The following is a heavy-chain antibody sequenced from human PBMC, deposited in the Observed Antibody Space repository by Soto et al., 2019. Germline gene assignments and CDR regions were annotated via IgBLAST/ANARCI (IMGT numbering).Heavy chain of an antibody. CDR2: INHSGST. J-gene: IGHJ4*02. V-gene: IGHV4-34*01. CDR3: ARGYGYSYPFPDY. D-gene: IGHD5-18*01. Sequence: KASETLSLTCAVYGGSFSGYYWGWIRQPPGKGLEWIGEINHSGSTNYNPSLKSRVTISVDTSKNQFSLRLSSVTAADTAVYYCARGYGYSYPFPDYWGQGTLVTVSS. CDR1: GGSFSGYY.